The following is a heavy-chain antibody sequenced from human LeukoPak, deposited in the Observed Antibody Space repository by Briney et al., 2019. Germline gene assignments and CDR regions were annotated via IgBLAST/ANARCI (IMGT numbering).Heavy chain of an antibody. CDR1: GLTYSSHS. J-gene: IGHJ4*02. CDR3: ARPGHSVWVSFRYDFAY. V-gene: IGHV3-21*03. D-gene: IGHD3-16*02. CDR2: ISSSSSYI. Sequence: PGGALRLSCPASGLTYSSHSMNGVGQARGRGREGVSSISSSSSYISDAESVKVRFTISKDNAKNSLYLQRHRLRDADTYVYYCARPGHSVWVSFRYDFAYWGQGTLVTVSS.